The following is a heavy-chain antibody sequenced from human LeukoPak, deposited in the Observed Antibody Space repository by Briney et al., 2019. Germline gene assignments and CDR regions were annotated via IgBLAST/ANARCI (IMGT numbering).Heavy chain of an antibody. CDR2: INPNSGGT. Sequence: GASVKVSCKASGYTFTGYYMHWVRQAPGQGLEWMGWINPNSGGTNYAQKFQGRVTMTRDTSISTAYMELSRLRSDDTAVYYCAREELYDYVWGSYRYDSPYLDYWGQGTLVTVSS. V-gene: IGHV1-2*02. CDR3: AREELYDYVWGSYRYDSPYLDY. J-gene: IGHJ4*02. CDR1: GYTFTGYY. D-gene: IGHD3-16*02.